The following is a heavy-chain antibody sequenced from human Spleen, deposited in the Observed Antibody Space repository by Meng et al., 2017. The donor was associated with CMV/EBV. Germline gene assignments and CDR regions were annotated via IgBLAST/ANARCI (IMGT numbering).Heavy chain of an antibody. J-gene: IGHJ4*02. Sequence: GESLKISCAASGFTFSSYWMSWVRQAPGKGLEWVANIKQDGSEKYYVDSVKVRFTISRDNAKNSLYLQMNSLRTEDTAVYYCAKDYGGWHLDYWGQGTLVTVSS. CDR2: IKQDGSEK. CDR1: GFTFSSYW. CDR3: AKDYGGWHLDY. V-gene: IGHV3-7*01. D-gene: IGHD4-23*01.